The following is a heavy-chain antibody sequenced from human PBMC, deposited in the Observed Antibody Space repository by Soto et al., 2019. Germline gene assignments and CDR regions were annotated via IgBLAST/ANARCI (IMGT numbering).Heavy chain of an antibody. Sequence: SETLSLTCTVSGGSISSGDYYWSWIRQPPGKGLEWIGYIYYSGSTYYNPSLKSRVTISVDTSKNQSSLKLSSVTAADTAVYCCARVRGDYDFWSGYYLNWFDPWGQGTLVTVSS. J-gene: IGHJ5*02. CDR2: IYYSGST. CDR3: ARVRGDYDFWSGYYLNWFDP. V-gene: IGHV4-30-4*01. CDR1: GGSISSGDYY. D-gene: IGHD3-3*01.